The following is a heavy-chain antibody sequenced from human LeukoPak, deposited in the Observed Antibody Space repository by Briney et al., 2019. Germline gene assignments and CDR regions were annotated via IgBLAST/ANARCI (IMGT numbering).Heavy chain of an antibody. Sequence: KASETLSLTCSISGGSVRNYYWSWIRQPPGKGLEWIGYVYYTGSTNYNPSLKSRVTMFEDKSKNQFSLRLYSVTVADTAVYYCARHFAYSSSSYFDYWGQGSLVTVSS. D-gene: IGHD6-6*01. CDR2: VYYTGST. V-gene: IGHV4-59*08. CDR1: GGSVRNYY. CDR3: ARHFAYSSSSYFDY. J-gene: IGHJ4*02.